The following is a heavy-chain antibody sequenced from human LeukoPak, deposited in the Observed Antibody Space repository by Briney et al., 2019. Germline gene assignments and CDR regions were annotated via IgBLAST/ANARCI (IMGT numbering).Heavy chain of an antibody. V-gene: IGHV4-39*01. CDR3: ARRSSCTSCYIGWFDP. J-gene: IGHJ5*02. Sequence: PSETLSLTCTVSGGSISSSSYYWGWIRQPPGKGLEWIGSIYYSGSTYYNPSLKSRVTISVDTSKNQFSLKLSSVTAADTAVYYCARRSSCTSCYIGWFDPWGQGTLVTVSS. CDR1: GGSISSSSYY. D-gene: IGHD2-2*02. CDR2: IYYSGST.